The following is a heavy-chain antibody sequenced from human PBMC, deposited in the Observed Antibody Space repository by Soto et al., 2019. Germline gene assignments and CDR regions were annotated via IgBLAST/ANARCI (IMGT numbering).Heavy chain of an antibody. D-gene: IGHD6-13*01. J-gene: IGHJ3*02. CDR3: ARWGYSSSPDAFDI. CDR1: GYTFTSYD. CDR2: MNPNSGNT. V-gene: IGHV1-8*01. Sequence: ASVKVSCKASGYTFTSYDINWVRQATGQGLEWMRWMNPNSGNTGYAQKFQGRVTMTRNTSISTAYMELSSLRSEDTAVYYCARWGYSSSPDAFDIWGQGTMVTVSS.